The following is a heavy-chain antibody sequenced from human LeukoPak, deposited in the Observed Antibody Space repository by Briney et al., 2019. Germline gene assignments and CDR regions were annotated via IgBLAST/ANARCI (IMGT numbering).Heavy chain of an antibody. V-gene: IGHV3-30*03. CDR2: ISYDGSYK. CDR3: ARDLFGDYLIDY. D-gene: IGHD4-17*01. CDR1: GFTFSSYG. J-gene: IGHJ4*02. Sequence: GGSLRLSCAASGFTFSSYGMHWVRQAPGKGLEWVAFISYDGSYKYDTDSVKGRFIISRDNSKNTLYLQMNSLRAEDTVVYYCARDLFGDYLIDYWGQGTLVTVSS.